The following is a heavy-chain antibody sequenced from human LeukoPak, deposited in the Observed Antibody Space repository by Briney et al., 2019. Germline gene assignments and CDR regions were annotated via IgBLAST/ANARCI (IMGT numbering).Heavy chain of an antibody. D-gene: IGHD3-9*01. CDR2: MNPNSGNT. J-gene: IGHJ4*02. V-gene: IGHV1-8*01. CDR3: ARDGRNYDILTGYIITPYYFDY. Sequence: ASVKVSCKASGYTFTSYDINWVRQATGQGLEWMGWMNPNSGNTGYAQKFQGRVTMTRNTSISTAYMELSSLRSEDTAVYYCARDGRNYDILTGYIITPYYFDYWGQGTLVTVSS. CDR1: GYTFTSYD.